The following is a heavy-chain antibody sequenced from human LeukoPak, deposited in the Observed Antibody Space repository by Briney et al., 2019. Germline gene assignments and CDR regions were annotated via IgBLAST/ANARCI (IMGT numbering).Heavy chain of an antibody. CDR2: IYHSGST. J-gene: IGHJ5*02. D-gene: IGHD6-6*01. CDR1: GGSISSSNW. CDR3: ARGRVYGNWFDP. V-gene: IGHV4-4*02. Sequence: SETLSLTRAVSGGSISSSNWWSWVRQPPGKGLEWIGEIYHSGSTNYNPSLKSRVTISVDTSKNQFSLKLSSVTAADTAVYYCARGRVYGNWFDPWGQGTLVTVSS.